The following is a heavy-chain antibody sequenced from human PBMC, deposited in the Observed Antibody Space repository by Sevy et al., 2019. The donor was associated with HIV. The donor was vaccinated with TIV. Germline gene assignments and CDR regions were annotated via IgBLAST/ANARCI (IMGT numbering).Heavy chain of an antibody. CDR1: GFALSNYYA. V-gene: IGHV3-30-3*01. CDR2: ISYDGSDK. Sequence: GGSLRLSCAASGFALSNYYAMHWVRQAPGKGLEWVALISYDGSDKYYADSVKGRFTISRDNFKSTLYLQMNSLTTEDTAVYYCARPRANYVDHYFFYAMDVWGQGTTVTVSS. D-gene: IGHD4-17*01. CDR3: ARPRANYVDHYFFYAMDV. J-gene: IGHJ6*02.